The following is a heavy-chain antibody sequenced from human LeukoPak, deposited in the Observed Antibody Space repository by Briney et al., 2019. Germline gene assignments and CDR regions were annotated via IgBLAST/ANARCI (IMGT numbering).Heavy chain of an antibody. J-gene: IGHJ3*02. V-gene: IGHV4-59*12. CDR1: GFTFSSYS. CDR3: AKSNGYGLVDI. CDR2: IFYSGST. D-gene: IGHD3-10*01. Sequence: GSLRLSCAASGFTFSSYSMNWVRQPPGKGLEWIGNIFYSGSTYYSPSLRSRVTISLDTSRNQFSLKLNSVTAADTAIYYCAKSNGYGLVDIWGRGTMVTVSS.